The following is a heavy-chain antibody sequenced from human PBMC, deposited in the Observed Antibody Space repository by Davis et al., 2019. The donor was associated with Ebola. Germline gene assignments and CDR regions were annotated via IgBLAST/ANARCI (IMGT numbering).Heavy chain of an antibody. CDR3: ARGDYDILTGYGPYFHY. CDR2: ISAYNGNT. Sequence: ASVKVSCKASGYTFTSYDISWVRQAPGQGLEWMGWISAYNGNTNSAQKLQGRVTMTTVTSTSTAYMELRSLRSDDTAVYYCARGDYDILTGYGPYFHYWGQGTLVTVSS. CDR1: GYTFTSYD. D-gene: IGHD3-9*01. J-gene: IGHJ4*02. V-gene: IGHV1-18*04.